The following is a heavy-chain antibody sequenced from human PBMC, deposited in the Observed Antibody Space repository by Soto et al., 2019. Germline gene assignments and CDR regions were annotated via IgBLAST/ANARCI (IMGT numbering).Heavy chain of an antibody. CDR3: AKEGLRYFDWLLYDAFDI. CDR2: ISGSGGST. V-gene: IGHV3-23*01. CDR1: GFTFSSYA. D-gene: IGHD3-9*01. Sequence: GGSLRLSCAASGFTFSSYAMSWVRQAPGKGLEWVSAISGSGGSTYYADSVKGRFTISRDNSKNTLYLQMNSLRAEDTAVYYCAKEGLRYFDWLLYDAFDIWGQGTMVTVSS. J-gene: IGHJ3*02.